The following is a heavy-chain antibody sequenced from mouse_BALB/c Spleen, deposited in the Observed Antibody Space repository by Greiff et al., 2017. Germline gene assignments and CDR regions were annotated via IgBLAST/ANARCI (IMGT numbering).Heavy chain of an antibody. V-gene: IGHV2-6-2*01. Sequence: VQRVESGPDLVAPSQSLSITCTVSGFSLTSYGVHWVRQPPGKGLEWLVVIWSDGSTTYNSALKSRLSISKDNSKSQVFLKMNSLQTDDTAMYYCARHGAYYGNYDYAMDYWGQGTSVTVSS. D-gene: IGHD2-10*01. J-gene: IGHJ4*01. CDR1: GFSLTSYG. CDR3: ARHGAYYGNYDYAMDY. CDR2: IWSDGST.